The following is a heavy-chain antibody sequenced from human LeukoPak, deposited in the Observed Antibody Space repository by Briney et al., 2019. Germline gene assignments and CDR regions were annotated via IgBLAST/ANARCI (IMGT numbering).Heavy chain of an antibody. V-gene: IGHV3-74*01. Sequence: QPGGSLRLSCAASGINFSSYWMHWVRQAPGKGLVWVSRIKSDGSTTIYADSVKGRFTISRDNAKNTLYLQMNSLRVEDTAVYYCARGGYSYGAYYYYSMDVWGKGTTVTVSS. CDR1: GINFSSYW. CDR2: IKSDGSTT. D-gene: IGHD5-18*01. J-gene: IGHJ6*03. CDR3: ARGGYSYGAYYYYSMDV.